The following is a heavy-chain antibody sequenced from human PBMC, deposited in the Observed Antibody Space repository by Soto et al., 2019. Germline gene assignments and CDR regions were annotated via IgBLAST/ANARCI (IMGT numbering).Heavy chain of an antibody. CDR3: TTDSYSAMMVVRFDY. Sequence: PGGSLRLSCAASGFTFSNAWINWVRQAPGKGLEWVGRIKSKTDGGTTDYAEPVKGRFAISRDDSNNMVYLQMNSLKIEDTAVYYCTTDSYSAMMVVRFDYWGHGTLVTVSS. J-gene: IGHJ4*01. D-gene: IGHD2-15*01. CDR2: IKSKTDGGTT. CDR1: GFTFSNAW. V-gene: IGHV3-15*07.